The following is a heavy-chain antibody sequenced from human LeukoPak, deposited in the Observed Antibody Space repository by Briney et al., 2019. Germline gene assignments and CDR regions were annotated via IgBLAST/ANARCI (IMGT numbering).Heavy chain of an antibody. Sequence: GAPMHISCQPSGSTFISYWITGVRQLPGKGLEWMGRFDPSVSYSNYSPPFQGHVTFSVDKSISPYYLKWSILKASAPAMFSCSRHKSYDSSGRGNAFDIWGQGTMVTVSS. D-gene: IGHD3-22*01. CDR1: GSTFISYW. CDR3: SRHKSYDSSGRGNAFDI. V-gene: IGHV5-10-1*01. J-gene: IGHJ3*02. CDR2: FDPSVSYS.